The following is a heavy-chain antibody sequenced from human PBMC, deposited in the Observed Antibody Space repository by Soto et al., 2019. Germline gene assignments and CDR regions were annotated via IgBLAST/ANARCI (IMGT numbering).Heavy chain of an antibody. CDR3: VSERRALGIGFDL. D-gene: IGHD6-13*01. CDR1: GFNVSDNY. J-gene: IGHJ5*02. CDR2: FFTGGST. V-gene: IGHV3-53*01. Sequence: EVLLVESGGGLIQPGGSLRLSCVAAGFNVSDNYMGWVRQAPGKGLEWVSSFFTGGSTDYADSVKGRFTISRDDSKNTVYLQTNSLRAQDTDVYFCVSERRALGIGFDLWGQGTPVTVSS.